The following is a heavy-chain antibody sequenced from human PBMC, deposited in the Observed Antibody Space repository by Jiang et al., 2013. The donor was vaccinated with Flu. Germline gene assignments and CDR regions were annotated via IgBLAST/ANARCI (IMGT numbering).Heavy chain of an antibody. D-gene: IGHD3-3*01. J-gene: IGHJ6*03. Sequence: GSGLVKPSQTLSLTCAISGDSVSSNSAAWNWIRQSPSRGLEWLGRTYYRSKWYNDYAVSVKSRITINPDTSKNQFSLQLNSVTPEDTAVYYCARGDGNYDFWSAKSYYYYYMDVWGKGTTVTVSS. CDR3: ARGDGNYDFWSAKSYYYYYMDV. CDR1: GDSVSSNSAA. V-gene: IGHV6-1*01. CDR2: TYYRSKWYN.